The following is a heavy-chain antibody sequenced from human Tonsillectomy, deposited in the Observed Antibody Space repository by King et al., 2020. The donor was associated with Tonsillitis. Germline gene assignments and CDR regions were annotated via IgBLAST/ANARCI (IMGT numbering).Heavy chain of an antibody. D-gene: IGHD3-16*01. J-gene: IGHJ4*02. CDR2: IYPGDSDT. V-gene: IGHV5-51*01. CDR1: GYSFTNYW. CDR3: ATHKYDYVWGTYNY. Sequence: DVQLVESGAEVKKPGESLKISCKGSGYSFTNYWIGWVRQMPGKGLEWMGIIYPGDSDTKYSPSFQGQVTISADKSISTAYLQWTSLKASDIAMYYCATHKYDYVWGTYNYWGQGTLVTVSS.